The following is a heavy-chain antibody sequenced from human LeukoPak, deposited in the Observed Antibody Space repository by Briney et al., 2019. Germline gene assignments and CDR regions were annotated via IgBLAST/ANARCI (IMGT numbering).Heavy chain of an antibody. J-gene: IGHJ4*02. Sequence: GGSLRLSCAACGLTFSSYAMSLVRQAPGKGLEWVSAISGSGGRTDYADSVKGRFTISRDNSKNTLYLQMNSLRAEDTAVYYCAKVNYYDSTGFFDYWGQGTLVTVSS. D-gene: IGHD3-22*01. CDR1: GLTFSSYA. CDR3: AKVNYYDSTGFFDY. CDR2: ISGSGGRT. V-gene: IGHV3-23*01.